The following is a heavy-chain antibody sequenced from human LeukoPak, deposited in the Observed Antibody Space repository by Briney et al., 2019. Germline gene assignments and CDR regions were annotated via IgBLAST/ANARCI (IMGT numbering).Heavy chain of an antibody. Sequence: SETLSLTCTVSGGSISSYYWSWIRQPPGKGLEWIGYIHNTGSTNYNPSLKSRVTISVDTSKNQFSLKLSSVTAADTAVYYCAAREGIDRLLYWGQGTLVTVSS. D-gene: IGHD3-9*01. CDR3: AAREGIDRLLY. J-gene: IGHJ4*02. V-gene: IGHV4-59*01. CDR2: IHNTGST. CDR1: GGSISSYY.